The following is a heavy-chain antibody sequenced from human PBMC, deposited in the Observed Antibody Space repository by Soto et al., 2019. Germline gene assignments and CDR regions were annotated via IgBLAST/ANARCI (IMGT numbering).Heavy chain of an antibody. V-gene: IGHV3-9*01. CDR3: AKSWGWRDYYYYMDV. D-gene: IGHD3-16*01. Sequence: GGSLRLSCAASGFTFDDYAMHWVRQAPGKGLEWVSGISWNSGSIGYADSVKGRFTISRDNAKNSLYLQMNSLRAEDTALYYCAKSWGWRDYYYYMDVWGKGTTVTVSS. J-gene: IGHJ6*03. CDR1: GFTFDDYA. CDR2: ISWNSGSI.